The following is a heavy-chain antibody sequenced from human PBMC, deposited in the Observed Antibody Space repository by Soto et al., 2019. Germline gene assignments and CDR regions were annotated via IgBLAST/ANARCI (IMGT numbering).Heavy chain of an antibody. CDR3: AGGSFGGGWYG. J-gene: IGHJ4*02. CDR1: GFSFSTTW. CDR2: INSDGSST. V-gene: IGHV3-74*01. D-gene: IGHD6-19*01. Sequence: EVQLVESGGGLVQPGGSLRLPCAASGFSFSTTWMHWVRQVPGKGLVWVSRINSDGSSTSYADSVKGRFTISRDNAKNTQYLQLNSLRDEDTAVYHCAGGSFGGGWYGWGQGTLVTVSS.